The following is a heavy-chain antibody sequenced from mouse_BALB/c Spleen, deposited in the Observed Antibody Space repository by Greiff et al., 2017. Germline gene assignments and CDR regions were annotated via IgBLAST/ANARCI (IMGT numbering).Heavy chain of an antibody. D-gene: IGHD1-1*01. CDR3: ARGTTVVAPFDY. Sequence: DVKLQESGPGLVKPSQSLSLTCSVTGYSITSGYYWNWIRQFPGNKLEWMGYISYDGSNNYNPSLKNRISITRDTSKNQFFLKLNSVTTEDTATYYCARGTTVVAPFDYWGQGTTLTVSS. CDR2: ISYDGSN. V-gene: IGHV3-6*02. CDR1: GYSITSGYY. J-gene: IGHJ2*01.